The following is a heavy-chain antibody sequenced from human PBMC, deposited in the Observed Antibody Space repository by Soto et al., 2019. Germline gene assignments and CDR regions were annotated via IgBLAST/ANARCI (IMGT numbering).Heavy chain of an antibody. CDR3: ARALYDISTGLTEYYFDY. CDR1: DYTFTSYS. D-gene: IGHD3-9*01. CDR2: ISAYNGNT. J-gene: IGHJ4*02. V-gene: IGHV1-18*01. Sequence: QGQLVQSGAEVRKPGASVKVSCKASDYTFTSYSFTWVRQAPGQGLEWMGWISAYNGNTNYAQNLQGRVTMTTDTLTSTAYMELRRLKSDDPAVYYCARALYDISTGLTEYYFDYWGQGTLVTVSS.